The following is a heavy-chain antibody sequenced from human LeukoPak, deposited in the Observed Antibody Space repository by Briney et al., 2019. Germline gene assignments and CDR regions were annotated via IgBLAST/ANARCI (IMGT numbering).Heavy chain of an antibody. D-gene: IGHD6-19*01. Sequence: ASVKVSCKASGGTFSSYAISWVRQAPGQGLEWMGWMNPNSGNTGYAQKFQGRVTMTRDTSISTAYMELSSLRSEDTAVYYCARLVAVAGKIDYWGQGTLVTVSS. CDR1: GGTFSSYA. CDR2: MNPNSGNT. V-gene: IGHV1-8*02. J-gene: IGHJ4*02. CDR3: ARLVAVAGKIDY.